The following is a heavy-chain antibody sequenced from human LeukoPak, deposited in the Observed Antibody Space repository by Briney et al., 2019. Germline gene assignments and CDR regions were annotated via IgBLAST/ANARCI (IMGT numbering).Heavy chain of an antibody. D-gene: IGHD2-15*01. CDR2: ISYDGSNE. CDR1: GFTFSSHA. V-gene: IGHV3-30-3*01. Sequence: GGSLRLSCAASGFTFSSHALHWVRQAPGKGLEWVAVISYDGSNEYYADSVKGRFTVSRDSSKNTLYLQMNSLRPEDTAVYYCARDLTLRYCSGGSCYSGMNVWGQGTTVTVSS. J-gene: IGHJ6*02. CDR3: ARDLTLRYCSGGSCYSGMNV.